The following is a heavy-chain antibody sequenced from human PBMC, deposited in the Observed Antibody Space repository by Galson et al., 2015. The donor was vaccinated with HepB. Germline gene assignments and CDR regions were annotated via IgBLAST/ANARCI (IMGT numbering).Heavy chain of an antibody. CDR1: GGSISSHY. V-gene: IGHV4-59*11. D-gene: IGHD5-24*01. J-gene: IGHJ4*02. CDR3: ASSRWPNRSRYFDY. Sequence: ETLSLTCTVSGGSISSHYWSWIRQPPGKGLEWIGYIYYSGSTNYNPSLKSRVTISVDTSKNQFSLKLSSVTAADTAVYYCASSRWPNRSRYFDYWGQGTLVTVSS. CDR2: IYYSGST.